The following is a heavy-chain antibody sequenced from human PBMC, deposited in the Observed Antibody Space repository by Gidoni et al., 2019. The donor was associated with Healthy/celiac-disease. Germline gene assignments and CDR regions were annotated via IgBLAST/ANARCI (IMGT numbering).Heavy chain of an antibody. J-gene: IGHJ4*02. Sequence: QLPLQESGPGLVKPSETLSLTCTVSDGSISSSSYYWGWIRQPPGKGLEWIGSIYYSGSTYYNPSLKSRVTISVDTSKNQFSLKLSSVTAADTAVYYCARLGDGYNKDYWGQGTLVTVSS. V-gene: IGHV4-39*01. CDR3: ARLGDGYNKDY. CDR2: IYYSGST. CDR1: DGSISSSSYY. D-gene: IGHD5-12*01.